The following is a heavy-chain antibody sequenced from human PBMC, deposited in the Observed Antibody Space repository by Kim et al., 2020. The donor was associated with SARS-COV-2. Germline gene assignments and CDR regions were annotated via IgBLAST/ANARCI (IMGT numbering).Heavy chain of an antibody. V-gene: IGHV3-30*01. J-gene: IGHJ6*02. Sequence: DSVKGRFTIYRDHSKNTLYLQVNRLRAEDTAVYYCARERYDSSGYSYGMDVWGQGSTVTVSS. CDR3: ARERYDSSGYSYGMDV. D-gene: IGHD3-22*01.